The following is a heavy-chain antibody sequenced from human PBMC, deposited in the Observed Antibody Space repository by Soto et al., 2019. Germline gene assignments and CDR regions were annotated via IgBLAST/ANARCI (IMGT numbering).Heavy chain of an antibody. D-gene: IGHD5-18*01. CDR3: ARIPGGYSYAKGSDYYYGMDV. V-gene: IGHV1-69*13. CDR1: GGTFSSYA. J-gene: IGHJ6*02. CDR2: IIPIFGTA. Sequence: GASVKVSCKASGGTFSSYAISWVRQAPGQGLEWMGGIIPIFGTANYAQKLQGRVTITADESTSTAYMELSSLRSEDTAVYYCARIPGGYSYAKGSDYYYGMDVWGQGTTVTVSS.